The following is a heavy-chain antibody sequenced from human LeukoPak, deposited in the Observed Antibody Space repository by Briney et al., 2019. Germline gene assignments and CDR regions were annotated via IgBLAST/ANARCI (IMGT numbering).Heavy chain of an antibody. Sequence: GGSLRLSCAASGFTVSSNYMSWVRQAPGKGLEWVSVIYSGGSTYYADSVKGRFTISRDNSKNTLYLQMNSLRAEDTAVYYCARVEGDSLYYYYYGTDVWGQGTTVTVSS. J-gene: IGHJ6*02. CDR1: GFTVSSNY. V-gene: IGHV3-66*01. CDR3: ARVEGDSLYYYYYGTDV. CDR2: IYSGGST. D-gene: IGHD2-21*02.